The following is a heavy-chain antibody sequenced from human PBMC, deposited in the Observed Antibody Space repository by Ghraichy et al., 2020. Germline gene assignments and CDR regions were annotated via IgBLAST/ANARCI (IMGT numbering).Heavy chain of an antibody. V-gene: IGHV3-23*01. J-gene: IGHJ4*02. CDR1: GFTFSSYA. CDR2: ISGSGGST. CDR3: AKEGRHCTGTSCSIWGHFDY. D-gene: IGHD2-2*01. Sequence: SCAASGFTFSSYAMNWVRQAPGKGLEWVSAISGSGGSTYYADSVKGRFTISRDNSKNTLSLQMNSLRAEDTAVYYCAKEGRHCTGTSCSIWGHFDYWGQGTLVTVSS.